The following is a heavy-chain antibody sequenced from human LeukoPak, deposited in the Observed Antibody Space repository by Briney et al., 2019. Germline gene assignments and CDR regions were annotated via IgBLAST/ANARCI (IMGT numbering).Heavy chain of an antibody. J-gene: IGHJ6*02. D-gene: IGHD4-17*01. Sequence: GGSLRLSCAASGFTFSSYAMHWVRQAPGKGLEWVAVISYDGSNKYYADSVKGRSTISRDNSKNTLYLQMNSLRAEDTAVYYCARVSTVTTLAYHYYYYGMDVWGQGTTVTVSS. CDR3: ARVSTVTTLAYHYYYYGMDV. CDR1: GFTFSSYA. CDR2: ISYDGSNK. V-gene: IGHV3-30-3*01.